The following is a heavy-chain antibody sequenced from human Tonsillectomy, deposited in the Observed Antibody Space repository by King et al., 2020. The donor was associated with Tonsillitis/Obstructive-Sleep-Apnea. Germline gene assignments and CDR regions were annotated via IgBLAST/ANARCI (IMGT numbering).Heavy chain of an antibody. CDR3: AKDLIIAVSGTPGDAFDI. V-gene: IGHV3-9*03. Sequence: VQLVESGGGLVQPGRSLRLSCAASGFTFDDYAMYWVRQAPGKGLEWVSGISWNSGSIAYADSVKGRFTISRDNAKNSLYLQMNSLRAEDMALYYCAKDLIIAVSGTPGDAFDIWGQGTMVTVSS. CDR2: ISWNSGSI. D-gene: IGHD6-13*01. CDR1: GFTFDDYA. J-gene: IGHJ3*02.